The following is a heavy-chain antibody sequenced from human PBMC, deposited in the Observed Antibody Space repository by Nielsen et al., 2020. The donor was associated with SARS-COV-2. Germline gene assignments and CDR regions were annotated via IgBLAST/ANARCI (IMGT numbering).Heavy chain of an antibody. CDR3: ALLAVAGRVSYYGMDV. D-gene: IGHD6-19*01. CDR1: GFTVSSNY. V-gene: IGHV3-53*01. J-gene: IGHJ6*02. CDR2: IYSGGST. Sequence: GESLKISCAASGFTVSSNYMSWVRQAPGKGLEWVSVIYSGGSTYYADSVKGRFTISRDNSKNTLYLQMNSLRAEDTAVYYCALLAVAGRVSYYGMDVWGQGTTVTVSS.